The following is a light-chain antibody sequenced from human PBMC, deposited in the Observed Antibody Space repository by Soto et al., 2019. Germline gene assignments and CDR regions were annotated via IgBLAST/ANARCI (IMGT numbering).Light chain of an antibody. CDR3: QQYARSPRT. CDR2: GAS. Sequence: EILLTQSPGTLSLSPGERATLSCRASQSVTNNYLAWYQQKPGQAPRLLIYGASSRATGIPDRFIGSGSGTDFDLTISRLEPEDFAVYYCQQYARSPRTFGQGTKVEIK. CDR1: QSVTNNY. J-gene: IGKJ1*01. V-gene: IGKV3-20*01.